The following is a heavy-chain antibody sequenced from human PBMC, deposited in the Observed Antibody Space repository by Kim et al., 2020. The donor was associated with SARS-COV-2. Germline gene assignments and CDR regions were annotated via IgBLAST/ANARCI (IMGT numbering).Heavy chain of an antibody. Sequence: SVKVSCKASGGTFSSYAISWVRQAPGQGLEWMGRIIPILGIANYAQKFQGRVTITADKSTSTAYMELSSLRSEDTAVYYCARVGRYFDWLAPPAYWGQGTLVTVSS. CDR3: ARVGRYFDWLAPPAY. V-gene: IGHV1-69*04. D-gene: IGHD3-9*01. CDR1: GGTFSSYA. J-gene: IGHJ4*02. CDR2: IIPILGIA.